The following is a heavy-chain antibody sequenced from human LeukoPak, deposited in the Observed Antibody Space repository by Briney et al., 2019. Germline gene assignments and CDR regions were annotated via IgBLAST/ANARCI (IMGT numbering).Heavy chain of an antibody. CDR2: ISSSGSTK. D-gene: IGHD3-22*01. CDR3: ARDATMIVVTGNFDI. CDR1: GFRFSDYY. J-gene: IGHJ3*02. Sequence: PGGSPRLSCAASGFRFSDYYMIWIRQAPGKGLEWLSYISSSGSTKYYADSVKGRFTISRDNARNSLFLQMNRLRAEDTAVYYCARDATMIVVTGNFDIWGQGTLLTVSP. V-gene: IGHV3-11*04.